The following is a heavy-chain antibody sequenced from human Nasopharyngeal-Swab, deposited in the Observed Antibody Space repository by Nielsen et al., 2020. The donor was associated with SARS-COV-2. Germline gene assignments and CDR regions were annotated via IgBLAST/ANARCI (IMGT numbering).Heavy chain of an antibody. J-gene: IGHJ6*02. Sequence: GESLKISCAASGFTFSSYAMHWVRQAPGKGLEWVAVISYDGSNKYYADSVKGRFTISRDNAKNSLYLQMNSLRAEDTAVYYCASTMTTVTTGALYYYYGMDVWGQGTTVTVSS. CDR2: ISYDGSNK. V-gene: IGHV3-30*04. D-gene: IGHD4-11*01. CDR1: GFTFSSYA. CDR3: ASTMTTVTTGALYYYYGMDV.